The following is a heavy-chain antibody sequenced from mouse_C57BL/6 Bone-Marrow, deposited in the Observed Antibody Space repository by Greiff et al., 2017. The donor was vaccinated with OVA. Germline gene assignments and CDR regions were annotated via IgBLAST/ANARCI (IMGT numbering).Heavy chain of an antibody. CDR3: ARGGDYYGYYFDY. CDR1: GFTFSDYG. V-gene: IGHV5-17*01. J-gene: IGHJ2*01. D-gene: IGHD1-1*01. CDR2: ISSGSSNI. Sequence: EVQGVESGGGLVKPGGSLKLSCAASGFTFSDYGMHWVRQAPEKGLEWVAYISSGSSNIYYADTVKGRFTISRDNAKNTLFLQMTSLRSEDTAMYYCARGGDYYGYYFDYWGQGTTLTVSS.